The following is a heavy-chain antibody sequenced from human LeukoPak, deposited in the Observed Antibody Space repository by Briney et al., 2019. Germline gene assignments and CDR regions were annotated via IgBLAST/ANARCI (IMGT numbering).Heavy chain of an antibody. V-gene: IGHV4-59*01. CDR2: IYYSGST. Sequence: SETLSLTCTVSGGSISSYYWSWIRQPPGKGLEWIGSIYYSGSTYYNPSLKSRVTISVDTSKNQFSLKLSSVTAADTAVYYCARGGDSLYYYYYYMDVWGKGTTVTISS. CDR1: GGSISSYY. J-gene: IGHJ6*03. CDR3: ARGGDSLYYYYYYMDV. D-gene: IGHD3-10*01.